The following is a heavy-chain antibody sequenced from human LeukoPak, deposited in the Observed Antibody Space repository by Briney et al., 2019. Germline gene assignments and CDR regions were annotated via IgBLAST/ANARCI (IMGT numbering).Heavy chain of an antibody. CDR1: GFTFSSFW. J-gene: IGHJ4*02. D-gene: IGHD3-3*01. V-gene: IGHV3-7*03. CDR3: KRVFGGYDVSDY. CDR2: IKKDGSQK. Sequence: PGGSLRLSCAASGFTFSSFWMSWVRQAPGKGLEWVANIKKDGSQKYYVDSVEGRFTISRDNAKNSLYLQMDSLRVDDTAVYYCKRVFGGYDVSDYWGQGTLVTVSS.